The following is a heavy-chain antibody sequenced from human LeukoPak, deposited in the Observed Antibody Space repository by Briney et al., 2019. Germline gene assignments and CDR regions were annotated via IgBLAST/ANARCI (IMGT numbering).Heavy chain of an antibody. Sequence: GGSLRLSCAASGFTFDDYAMHWVRQAPGKGLEWVSVISWNSGSIGYADSVKGRFTISRDNAKNSLYLQMNSLRAEDTAVYYCAKDRLVGATLTDDAFDIWGQGTMVTVSS. CDR3: AKDRLVGATLTDDAFDI. D-gene: IGHD1-26*01. V-gene: IGHV3-9*01. CDR2: ISWNSGSI. CDR1: GFTFDDYA. J-gene: IGHJ3*02.